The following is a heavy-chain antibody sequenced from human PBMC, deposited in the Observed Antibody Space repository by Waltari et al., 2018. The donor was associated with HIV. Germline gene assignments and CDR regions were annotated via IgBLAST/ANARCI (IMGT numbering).Heavy chain of an antibody. Sequence: EVQLVESGGGLVQPGGSLRLSCAASGFPFSRYWWGWVRRAPGKGLDWVANIKQDGSEKYYVDSVNGRFTISRDNAENSLYLQMNSLRAEDTAVYYCARGGFYGSGSKVNWGQGTLVTVSS. D-gene: IGHD3-10*01. V-gene: IGHV3-7*04. CDR2: IKQDGSEK. J-gene: IGHJ4*02. CDR1: GFPFSRYW. CDR3: ARGGFYGSGSKVN.